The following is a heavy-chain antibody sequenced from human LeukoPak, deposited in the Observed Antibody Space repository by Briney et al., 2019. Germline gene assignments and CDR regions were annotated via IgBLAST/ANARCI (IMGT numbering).Heavy chain of an antibody. V-gene: IGHV4-34*01. D-gene: IGHD1-26*01. CDR2: INHSGST. J-gene: IGHJ4*02. CDR1: GGSFSGYY. CDR3: ARGDSGSYLSTRVFDY. Sequence: SETLSLTCAVSGGSFSGYYWSWIRQPPGKGLEWIGEINHSGSTNYNPSLKSRVTISVDTSKNQFSLKLSSVTAADTAVYYCARGDSGSYLSTRVFDYWGQGTLVTVSS.